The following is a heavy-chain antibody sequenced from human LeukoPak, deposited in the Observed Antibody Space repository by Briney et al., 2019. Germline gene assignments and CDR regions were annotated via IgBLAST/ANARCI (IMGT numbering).Heavy chain of an antibody. D-gene: IGHD2/OR15-2a*01. CDR3: ARVSILIVPYYAFDI. Sequence: GGSLRLSCAASGFTFSSYSMKWVRQAPGKGLEWVSSISSSSNYIYYADSVKGRFTISRDNAKNSLYLQMNSLRAEDTAVYYCARVSILIVPYYAFDIWGQGTMVTVSS. J-gene: IGHJ3*02. CDR1: GFTFSSYS. V-gene: IGHV3-21*01. CDR2: ISSSSNYI.